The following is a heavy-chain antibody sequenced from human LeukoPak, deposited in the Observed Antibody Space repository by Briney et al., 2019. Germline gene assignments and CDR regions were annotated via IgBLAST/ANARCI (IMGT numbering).Heavy chain of an antibody. CDR3: AREVGAQYYFDY. CDR2: IYYSGST. J-gene: IGHJ4*02. D-gene: IGHD1-26*01. CDR1: GGSISSGDYY. Sequence: SETLSLTCTVSGGSISSGDYYWSWIRQPPGKGLEWIGYIYYSGSTYYNPSLKSRVTISVDTSKNQFSLKLSSVTAADTAVCYCAREVGAQYYFDYWGQGTLVTVSS. V-gene: IGHV4-30-4*08.